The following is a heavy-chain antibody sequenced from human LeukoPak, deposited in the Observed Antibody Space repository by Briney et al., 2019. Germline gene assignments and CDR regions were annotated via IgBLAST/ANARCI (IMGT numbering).Heavy chain of an antibody. D-gene: IGHD4-23*01. CDR3: ASLAVIGNSGFDP. Sequence: KPSETLSLTCTVSGGSISSYYWSWIRQPPGKGLGWIGYIYYSGSTNYNPSLKSRVTISVDTSKNQFSLKLSSVTAADTAVYYCASLAVIGNSGFDPWGQGTLVTVSS. CDR2: IYYSGST. J-gene: IGHJ5*02. V-gene: IGHV4-59*12. CDR1: GGSISSYY.